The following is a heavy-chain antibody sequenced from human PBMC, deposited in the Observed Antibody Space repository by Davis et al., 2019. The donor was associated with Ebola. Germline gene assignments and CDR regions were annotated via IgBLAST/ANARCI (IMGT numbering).Heavy chain of an antibody. D-gene: IGHD3-22*01. J-gene: IGHJ4*02. CDR3: AKNAGGTTTRFITS. CDR2: ISGSAITT. Sequence: GGSLRLSCAASGFTSSTYALSWVRHAPGKGLEWVSAISGSAITTYYADSVEGRFTISRDNSRNTLYLQMNSLRAEDAAVYYCAKNAGGTTTRFITSWGQGTLVTVSS. V-gene: IGHV3-23*01. CDR1: GFTSSTYA.